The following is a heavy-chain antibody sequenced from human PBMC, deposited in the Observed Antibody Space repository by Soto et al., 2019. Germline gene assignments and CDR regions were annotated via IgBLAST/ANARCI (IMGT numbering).Heavy chain of an antibody. Sequence: SETLSLTCTVSGGSISSGGYYWSWIRQHPGKGLEWIGYIYYSGSTYYNPSLKSRVTISVDTSKNQFSLKLSSVTAADTAVYYCASLTVVTPELDYWGQGTLVTVSS. V-gene: IGHV4-31*03. J-gene: IGHJ4*02. CDR1: GGSISSGGYY. CDR2: IYYSGST. CDR3: ASLTVVTPELDY. D-gene: IGHD2-15*01.